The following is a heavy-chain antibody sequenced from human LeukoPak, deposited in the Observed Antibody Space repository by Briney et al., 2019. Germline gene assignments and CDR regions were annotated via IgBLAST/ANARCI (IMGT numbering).Heavy chain of an antibody. CDR2: IYYTGNT. CDR1: GVSISNHY. D-gene: IGHD2-15*01. Sequence: SETLSLTCTVSGVSISNHYSSWIRQPPGKGLEWIGYIYYTGNTNYNPSLKSRVTISEDTSKTQVSLKLSSVTAADTAVYYCVRHSRVVAFDYWGQGNLVTVSS. CDR3: VRHSRVVAFDY. V-gene: IGHV4-59*08. J-gene: IGHJ4*02.